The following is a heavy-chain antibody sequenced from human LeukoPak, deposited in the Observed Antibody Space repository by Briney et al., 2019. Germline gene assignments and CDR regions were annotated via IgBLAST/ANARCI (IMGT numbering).Heavy chain of an antibody. CDR1: GFTFSSIA. CDR2: ISGSGGGT. V-gene: IGHV3-23*01. J-gene: IGHJ4*02. D-gene: IGHD1-26*01. Sequence: GGSLRLSCAASGFTFSSIAMSWVRQAPDKGLEWVTTISGSGGGTYYADSVKGRFTISRDDSKNTLYLQMNSLRADDTAVYYCAKDLGRYRNNFFDYWGQGNLVTVSS. CDR3: AKDLGRYRNNFFDY.